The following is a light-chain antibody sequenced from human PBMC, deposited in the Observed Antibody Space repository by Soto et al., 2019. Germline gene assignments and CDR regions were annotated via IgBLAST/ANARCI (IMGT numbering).Light chain of an antibody. CDR3: HQRSHLLPTP. CDR2: DAS. Sequence: EIVLTQSPATLSLSPGERATLSCRASQSVSSYLAWYQQKPGQAPRLLIYDASNRATGIPARFSGSGSGTDFTLTISCLGPLDFEGYYCHQRSHLLPTPLVQGPR. V-gene: IGKV3-11*01. J-gene: IGKJ5*01. CDR1: QSVSSY.